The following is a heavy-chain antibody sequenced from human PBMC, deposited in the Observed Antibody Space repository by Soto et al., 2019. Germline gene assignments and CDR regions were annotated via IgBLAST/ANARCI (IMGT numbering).Heavy chain of an antibody. CDR2: VYHTGRT. CDR1: CGSFKSGSYS. CDR3: ARDFAYFDS. V-gene: IGHV4-61*01. D-gene: IGHD3-3*01. Sequence: PSETLSLTCTFSCGSFKSGSYSWSWIRQPPGKGLEWIGYVYHTGRTSYSPSLKSRVSISMDTSKNQFSLNLDSVTAADTAVYFCARDFAYFDSWGQGTLVTVSS. J-gene: IGHJ4*02.